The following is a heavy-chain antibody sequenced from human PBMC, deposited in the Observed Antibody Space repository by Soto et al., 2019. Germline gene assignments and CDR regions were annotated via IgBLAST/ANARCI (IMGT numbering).Heavy chain of an antibody. CDR3: ATEWLTDHVFSGYDAFHI. CDR2: ITSSGSTI. Sequence: GGSLRLSCAASGFTLSSYDLNWVRQAPGKGLEWVSHITSSGSTIFYADSVKGRFTISRDNAKSSLYLQMNSLRAEDTAVYYCATEWLTDHVFSGYDAFHIWGQGTMVTVSS. CDR1: GFTLSSYD. V-gene: IGHV3-48*03. D-gene: IGHD5-12*01. J-gene: IGHJ3*02.